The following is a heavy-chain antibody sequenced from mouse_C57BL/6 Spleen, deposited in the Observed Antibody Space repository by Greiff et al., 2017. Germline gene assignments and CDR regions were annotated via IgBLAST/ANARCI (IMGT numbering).Heavy chain of an antibody. CDR2: IDPSDSYT. D-gene: IGHD1-1*01. CDR1: GYTFTSYW. J-gene: IGHJ3*01. V-gene: IGHV1-69*01. CDR3: ARSREQGYYYGSSAYAD. Sequence: QVQLQQPGAELVLPGASVKLSCKASGYTFTSYWMHWVKQRPGQGLEWIGEIDPSDSYTNYNQKFKGKSTLTVDKSSSPAYMQLSSLASEDSAVYYCARSREQGYYYGSSAYADWGQGTLGTVSA.